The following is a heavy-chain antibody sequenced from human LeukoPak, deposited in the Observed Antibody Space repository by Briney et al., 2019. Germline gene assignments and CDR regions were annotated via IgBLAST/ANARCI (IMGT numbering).Heavy chain of an antibody. V-gene: IGHV4-59*01. CDR1: GGSIISYY. Sequence: PSETLSLTCTVSGGSIISYYWSWIRQSPGKGLEWIGYIHSSGKTNYNPSFKSRVTISVDTSKNQFSLKLSSVTAADTAVYYCARLGYCSSTSCYGDWFDPWGQGTLVTVSS. D-gene: IGHD2-2*01. CDR3: ARLGYCSSTSCYGDWFDP. CDR2: IHSSGKT. J-gene: IGHJ5*02.